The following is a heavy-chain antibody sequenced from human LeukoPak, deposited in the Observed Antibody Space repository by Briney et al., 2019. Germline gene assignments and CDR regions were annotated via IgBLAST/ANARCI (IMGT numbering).Heavy chain of an antibody. D-gene: IGHD3-3*01. Sequence: ASVKVSCKASGYTFTSYGISWVRQAPGQGLEWMGWISAYNGNTNYAQKLQGRVTMTTDTSTSTAYVELRSLRSDDTAVYYCARGRGVLRFLEWLPPLDYWGQGTLVTVSS. CDR3: ARGRGVLRFLEWLPPLDY. CDR1: GYTFTSYG. CDR2: ISAYNGNT. J-gene: IGHJ4*02. V-gene: IGHV1-18*01.